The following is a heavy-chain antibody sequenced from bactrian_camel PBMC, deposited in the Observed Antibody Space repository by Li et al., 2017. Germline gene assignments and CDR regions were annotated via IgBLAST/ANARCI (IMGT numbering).Heavy chain of an antibody. V-gene: IGHV3S6*01. CDR2: IDSDGDT. CDR3: AADRWRGTPLNPNGYVQ. CDR1: GYRYDTYC. J-gene: IGHJ4*01. Sequence: HVQLVESGGGSVQAGGSLRLSCAAPGYRYDTYCMGWFRQAPGKAREGIAVIDSDGDTAYAESLKDRFTISVDNAKNTLDLQMDHLEPEDTGMYYCAADRWRGTPLNPNGYVQWGQGTQVTVS.